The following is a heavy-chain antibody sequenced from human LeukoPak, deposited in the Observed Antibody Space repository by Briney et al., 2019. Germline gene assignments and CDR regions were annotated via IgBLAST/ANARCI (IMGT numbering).Heavy chain of an antibody. CDR1: GFTFSSYW. V-gene: IGHV3-74*01. Sequence: PGGSLRLSCAASGFTFSSYWMHWVRQAPGKGLVWVSRINSDGSSTSYADSVKGRFTISRDNAKNTLYLQMNSLRAEDTAVYYRARGRPSRYYYDSSGYYFGYWGQGTLVTVSS. J-gene: IGHJ4*02. CDR2: INSDGSST. CDR3: ARGRPSRYYYDSSGYYFGY. D-gene: IGHD3-22*01.